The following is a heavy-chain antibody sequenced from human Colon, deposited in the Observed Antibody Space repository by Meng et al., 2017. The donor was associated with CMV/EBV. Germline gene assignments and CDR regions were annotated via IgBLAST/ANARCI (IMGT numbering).Heavy chain of an antibody. Sequence: GESLKISCAASGFTFSSYGMHWVRQAPGKGLEWVAVIWYDGSNKYYADSVKGRFTISRDNSKNTLYLQMNSLRAEDTAVYYCAKDGGSSWYGANDYWGQGTLVIVSS. D-gene: IGHD6-13*01. V-gene: IGHV3-33*06. J-gene: IGHJ4*02. CDR1: GFTFSSYG. CDR3: AKDGGSSWYGANDY. CDR2: IWYDGSNK.